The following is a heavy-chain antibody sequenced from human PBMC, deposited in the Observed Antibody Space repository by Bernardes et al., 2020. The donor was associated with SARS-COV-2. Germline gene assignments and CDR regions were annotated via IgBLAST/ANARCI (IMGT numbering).Heavy chain of an antibody. V-gene: IGHV4-4*02. CDR3: AKNGYYSMDY. CDR2: IHHIGYT. J-gene: IGHJ4*02. D-gene: IGHD2-21*01. Sequence: SESLSLTCAVSGASITNNNRWSCVRQAPGKGLEWIGEIHHIGYTNYNPSLKSRVTISVDKSKNQFSLRLNSVTAADTALYLCAKNGYYSMDYWGQGTLLTVSS. CDR1: GASITNNNR.